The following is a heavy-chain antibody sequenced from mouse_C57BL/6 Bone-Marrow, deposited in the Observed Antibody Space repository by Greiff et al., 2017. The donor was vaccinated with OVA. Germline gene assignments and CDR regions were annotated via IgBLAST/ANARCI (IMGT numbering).Heavy chain of an antibody. Sequence: VQLQESGAELVRPGTSVKMSCKASGYTFTNYWIGWVKQRPGHGLEWIGDIYPGGGYTNYNEKFKGKATLTADKSSSTAYMQLSSLTSEDSAVYDGARVRYGNYVTRYFDVWGTGTTVTVSS. CDR2: IYPGGGYT. V-gene: IGHV1-63*01. CDR3: ARVRYGNYVTRYFDV. CDR1: GYTFTNYW. D-gene: IGHD2-1*01. J-gene: IGHJ1*03.